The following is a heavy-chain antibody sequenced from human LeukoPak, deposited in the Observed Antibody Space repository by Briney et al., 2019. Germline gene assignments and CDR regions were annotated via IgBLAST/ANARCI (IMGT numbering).Heavy chain of an antibody. V-gene: IGHV4-59*01. CDR3: ARYRSSGWPDYHH. D-gene: IGHD6-19*01. J-gene: IGHJ5*02. CDR2: IYYTGST. Sequence: SETLSLTCTDSGGSISPYYWRWIRQSPGKGLEWIGYIYYTGSTNYNPSLKSQVTISVDTSKNQFSLKPRSVTAADTAVYYCARYRSSGWPDYHHWGQGTLVTVSS. CDR1: GGSISPYY.